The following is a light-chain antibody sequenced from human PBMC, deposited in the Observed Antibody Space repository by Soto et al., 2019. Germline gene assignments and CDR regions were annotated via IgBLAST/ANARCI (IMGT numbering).Light chain of an antibody. CDR2: GAS. V-gene: IGKV1-27*01. J-gene: IGKJ3*01. CDR1: QGISNS. CDR3: QKYDSALET. Sequence: DIQMTQSPSSLSASVGDRVTITCRASQGISNSLAWYQQKPGEVPKRLIFGASTLQSGVPSRFSGSGSGTDFTLTISSLQPEDVATYYCQKYDSALETFGPGTKVDIK.